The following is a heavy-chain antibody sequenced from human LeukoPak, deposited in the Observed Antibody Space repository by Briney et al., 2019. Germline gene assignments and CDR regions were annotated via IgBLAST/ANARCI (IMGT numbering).Heavy chain of an antibody. Sequence: PSETLSLTCTVSGGSISSDGHYWSWIRQHPGKGLEWIGHIFYAGSTYYNPSLKTRVIISVDTSNNQFSLRLSSVSAADTAVYYCARDDSQIYGMDVWGQGTTVTVPS. J-gene: IGHJ6*02. CDR3: ARDDSQIYGMDV. D-gene: IGHD2-21*01. V-gene: IGHV4-31*03. CDR2: IFYAGST. CDR1: GGSISSDGHY.